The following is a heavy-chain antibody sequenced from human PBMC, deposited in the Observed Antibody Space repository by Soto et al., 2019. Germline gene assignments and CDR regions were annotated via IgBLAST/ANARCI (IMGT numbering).Heavy chain of an antibody. CDR1: GFTFSSYA. CDR2: ISYDGSNK. CDR3: ARVRVTDSSGNYNWFDP. V-gene: IGHV3-30-3*01. Sequence: GGSLRLSCAASGFTFSSYAMHWVRQAPGKGLEWVAVISYDGSNKYYADSVKGRFTISRDNSKNTLYLQMNSLRAEDTAVYYCARVRVTDSSGNYNWFDPWGQGTLVTVSS. D-gene: IGHD3-22*01. J-gene: IGHJ5*02.